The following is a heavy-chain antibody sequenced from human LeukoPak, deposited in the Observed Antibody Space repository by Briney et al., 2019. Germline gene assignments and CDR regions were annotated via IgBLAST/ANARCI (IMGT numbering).Heavy chain of an antibody. CDR3: AKIAYYYDSSGYYFFDY. J-gene: IGHJ4*02. V-gene: IGHV3-23*01. D-gene: IGHD3-22*01. CDR1: GFRFNNFV. CDR2: ISGSGGST. Sequence: GGSLRLSCAASGFRFNNFVMNWVRQAPGKGLEWVSAISGSGGSTYYADSVKGRFTISRDNSKNTLYLQMNSLRAEDTAVYYCAKIAYYYDSSGYYFFDYWGQGTLVTVSS.